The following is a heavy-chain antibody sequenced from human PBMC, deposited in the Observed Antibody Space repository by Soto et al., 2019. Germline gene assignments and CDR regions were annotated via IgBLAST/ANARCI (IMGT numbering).Heavy chain of an antibody. V-gene: IGHV3-53*01. J-gene: IGHJ6*02. CDR2: IYSGGSI. Sequence: GGSLRLSCAASGFTVSGNYMSWVRQAPGKGLEWVSVIYSGGSIYYADSVKGRFTLSRDNSKNTLYLQMNSLRAEDTAVYYCARVRIDYYGSGGGMDVWGQGTTVTVSS. D-gene: IGHD3-10*01. CDR1: GFTVSGNY. CDR3: ARVRIDYYGSGGGMDV.